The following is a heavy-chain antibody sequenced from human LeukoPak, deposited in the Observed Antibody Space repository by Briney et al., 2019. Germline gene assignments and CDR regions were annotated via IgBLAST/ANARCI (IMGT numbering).Heavy chain of an antibody. V-gene: IGHV1-2*02. J-gene: IGHJ4*02. CDR3: ARTFASYYLSGLDY. CDR2: INPNSGST. Sequence: GDSVNVSCKASGYPITGYYIHWVRQAPGQGLEWMGWINPNSGSTNSAQKFQVRVTMTRDTSITAAYMELSSLRSDDTAVYYCARTFASYYLSGLDYWGQGTLVTVSS. CDR1: GYPITGYY. D-gene: IGHD5-18*01.